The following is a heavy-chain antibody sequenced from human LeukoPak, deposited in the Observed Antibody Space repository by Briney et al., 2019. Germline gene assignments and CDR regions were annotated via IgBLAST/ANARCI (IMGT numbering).Heavy chain of an antibody. CDR3: ARDNCSGGSCLTDYYYYGMDV. J-gene: IGHJ6*02. CDR1: GFTFSSYA. V-gene: IGHV3-21*01. D-gene: IGHD2-15*01. CDR2: ISSSSSYI. Sequence: PGGSLRLSCAASGFTFSSYAMSWVRQAPGKGLEWVSSISSSSSYIYYADSVKGRFTISRDNAKNSLYLQMNSLRAEDTAVYYCARDNCSGGSCLTDYYYYGMDVWGQGTTVTVSS.